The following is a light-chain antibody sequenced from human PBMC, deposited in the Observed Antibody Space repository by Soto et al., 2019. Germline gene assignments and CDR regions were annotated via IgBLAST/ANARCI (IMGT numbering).Light chain of an antibody. V-gene: IGKV3-11*01. CDR3: QQRSNGPPVT. CDR2: DAS. CDR1: QSVSSY. J-gene: IGKJ4*01. Sequence: EIVLTQSPATLSLSPGERATLSCRASQSVSSYLAWYQQKPGQAPRLLIYDASNRATGIPARFSGRGSGTDLTLTISSLEPEDFAVYYFQQRSNGPPVTFGGGTKVEIQ.